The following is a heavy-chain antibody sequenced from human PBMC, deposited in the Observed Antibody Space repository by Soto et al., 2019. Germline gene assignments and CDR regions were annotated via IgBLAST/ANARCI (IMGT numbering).Heavy chain of an antibody. D-gene: IGHD1-26*01. CDR3: ARDGVGATTYFGYFDY. V-gene: IGHV3-33*01. J-gene: IGHJ4*02. Sequence: VQLVESGGGVVQPGRSLRLSCAAPRFIFSGYGMHWVRQAPGKGLEWVAVILYDGSNKYYADSVTGRFTISRDNSRNTLYLQMNSLRAEDTAVYYCARDGVGATTYFGYFDYWGQGTLVTVSS. CDR2: ILYDGSNK. CDR1: RFIFSGYG.